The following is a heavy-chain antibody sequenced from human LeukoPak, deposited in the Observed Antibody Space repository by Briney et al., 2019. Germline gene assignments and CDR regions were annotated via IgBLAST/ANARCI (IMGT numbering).Heavy chain of an antibody. V-gene: IGHV3-48*04. CDR2: ISSSSSTI. J-gene: IGHJ4*02. Sequence: GGSLRLSCAASGFTFSSYSMNWVRQAPGKGLEWVSYISSSSSTIYYADSVKGRFTISRDNAKEFLYLQMNSLRAEDTAVYYCASGDFSYGFDYWGQGTLVTVSS. CDR3: ASGDFSYGFDY. D-gene: IGHD5-18*01. CDR1: GFTFSSYS.